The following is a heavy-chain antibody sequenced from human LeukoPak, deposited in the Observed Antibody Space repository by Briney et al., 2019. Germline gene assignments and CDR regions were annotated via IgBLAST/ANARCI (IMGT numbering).Heavy chain of an antibody. D-gene: IGHD1-20*01. CDR3: TRQFFSYNWNGPRSAFDI. Sequence: PGGSLRLSCAASGFTFSGSAMHWVRQASGKGLEWVGRIRSKANSYATAYAASVKGRFTISRDDSKNTAYLQMNSLKTEDTAVYYCTRQFFSYNWNGPRSAFDIWGQGTMVTVSS. J-gene: IGHJ3*02. CDR2: IRSKANSYAT. V-gene: IGHV3-73*01. CDR1: GFTFSGSA.